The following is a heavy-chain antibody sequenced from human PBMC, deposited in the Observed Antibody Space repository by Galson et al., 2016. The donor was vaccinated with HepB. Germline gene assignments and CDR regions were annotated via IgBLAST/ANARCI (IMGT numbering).Heavy chain of an antibody. D-gene: IGHD5/OR15-5a*01. CDR3: AKSLLRSSVYDDFGF. J-gene: IGHJ3*01. CDR2: IRSDSDTI. Sequence: SLRLSCAASGFTFDEYAMHWVRQVPGKGLEWVSGIRSDSDTIGYADSVKGRFTISRDNAKNSLYLQMNSLRAEDTALYYRAKSLLRSSVYDDFGFWGQGTMVTVSS. CDR1: GFTFDEYA. V-gene: IGHV3-9*01.